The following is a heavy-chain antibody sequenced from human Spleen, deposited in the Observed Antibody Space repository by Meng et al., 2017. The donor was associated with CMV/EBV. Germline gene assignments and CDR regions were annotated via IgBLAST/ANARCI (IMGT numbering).Heavy chain of an antibody. D-gene: IGHD3-3*01. CDR1: GFTFSSYA. CDR3: AKRGRFLIGFDP. J-gene: IGHJ5*02. Sequence: GGSLRLSCAASGFTFSSYAMSWVRQAPGEGLEWVSLIHGGGTSTYYADSVKGRFTISRDNSKNTLYLQMNSLRAEDTAVYYCAKRGRFLIGFDPWGQGTLVTVSS. V-gene: IGHV3-23*03. CDR2: IHGGGTST.